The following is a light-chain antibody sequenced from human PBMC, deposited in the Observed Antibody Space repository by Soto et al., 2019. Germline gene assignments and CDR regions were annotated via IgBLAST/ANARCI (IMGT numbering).Light chain of an antibody. CDR3: QKRSNWPIT. CDR1: QSVSSY. J-gene: IGKJ5*01. CDR2: DAS. Sequence: EIVLTQSPAILCLSPGERATLSCRASQSVSSYLASYQQKPGQAPRLLIYDASNGATGIPARFSGSGSGTDFTLTISSLEPEDFAVYYCQKRSNWPITFGQGTRLEIK. V-gene: IGKV3-11*01.